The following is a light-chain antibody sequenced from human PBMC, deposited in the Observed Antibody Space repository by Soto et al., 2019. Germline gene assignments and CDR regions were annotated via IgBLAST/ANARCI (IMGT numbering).Light chain of an antibody. Sequence: QAVVTQPPSVSAAPGQKVTISCSGSSSNIGNNYVSWYQQLPGTAPKLLIYDNNKRPSGIPDRFSGYKSGTSATLGITGLQTGDEADYYCGTWDSSLSAVVFGGGTKLTVL. V-gene: IGLV1-51*01. J-gene: IGLJ2*01. CDR1: SSNIGNNY. CDR2: DNN. CDR3: GTWDSSLSAVV.